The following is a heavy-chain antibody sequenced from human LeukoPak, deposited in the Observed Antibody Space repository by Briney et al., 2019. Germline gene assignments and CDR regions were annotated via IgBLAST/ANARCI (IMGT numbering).Heavy chain of an antibody. Sequence: PGGSLRLSCAASGFTFSSYSMNWVRQAPGKGLEWVSSISSSSSYIYYADSVKGRFTISRDNAKNSLYLQMNSLRAEDTAVYYCARVWGQLWSFREYYFDYWGQGTLVTVSS. V-gene: IGHV3-21*01. D-gene: IGHD5-18*01. J-gene: IGHJ4*02. CDR1: GFTFSSYS. CDR2: ISSSSSYI. CDR3: ARVWGQLWSFREYYFDY.